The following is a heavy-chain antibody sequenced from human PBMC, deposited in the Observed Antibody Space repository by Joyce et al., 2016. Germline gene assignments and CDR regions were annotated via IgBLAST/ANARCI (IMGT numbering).Heavy chain of an antibody. CDR3: TTHDYGDDNFEN. J-gene: IGHJ1*01. CDR2: IKSKADGGTV. D-gene: IGHD4-17*01. Sequence: EVHLVESGGGLIKPGGTLRLSCAGSGFTFSDAWRSWVRQAPGKGLEWLGRIKSKADGGTVEYPAPVKGRFTISRDDSKKMLYLQMERLKTGDTATYFCTTHDYGDDNFENWGQGTQVVVSS. V-gene: IGHV3-15*01. CDR1: GFTFSDAW.